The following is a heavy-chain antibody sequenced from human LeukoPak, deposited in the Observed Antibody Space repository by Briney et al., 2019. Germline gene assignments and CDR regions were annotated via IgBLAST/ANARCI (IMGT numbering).Heavy chain of an antibody. CDR2: INWNGGST. CDR1: GFTFDDYG. J-gene: IGHJ6*03. CDR3: ARVVGSSWYYYYYYMDV. D-gene: IGHD6-13*01. V-gene: IGHV3-20*04. Sequence: PGGSLRLSCAASGFTFDDYGMSWVRQAPGKGLEWVSGINWNGGSTGYADSVKGQFTISRDNAKNSLYLQMNSLRAEDTALYYCARVVGSSWYYYYYYMDVWGKGTTVTVSS.